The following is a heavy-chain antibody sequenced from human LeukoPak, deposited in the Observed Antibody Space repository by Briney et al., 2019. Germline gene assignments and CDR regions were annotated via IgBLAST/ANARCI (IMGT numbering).Heavy chain of an antibody. V-gene: IGHV4-39*01. CDR3: ARQISDYYYYYMDV. J-gene: IGHJ6*03. CDR1: GGSISTSAFY. CDR2: IYDSGNE. Sequence: SETLSLTCTVSGGSISTSAFYWGWIRQPPGKGLEWIGSIYDSGNEFYNPSLKSRVTISAGTSKNLFSLKLNSVTAADTAVYYCARQISDYYYYYMDVWGEGITVTVSS. D-gene: IGHD2/OR15-2a*01.